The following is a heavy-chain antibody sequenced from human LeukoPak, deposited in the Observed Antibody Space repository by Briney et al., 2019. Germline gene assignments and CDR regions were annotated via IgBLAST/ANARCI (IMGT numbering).Heavy chain of an antibody. J-gene: IGHJ4*02. V-gene: IGHV3-23*01. Sequence: GGSLRLSCAASGSMFNSYVMSWVRQAPGKGLEWVSAINGGGGNTYYADSVKGRFTISRDNSKNMVYLQMNSLRADDTAVYYCAKSVVVITFRFDDWGQGALVTVS. CDR2: INGGGGNT. CDR1: GSMFNSYV. D-gene: IGHD2-15*01. CDR3: AKSVVVITFRFDD.